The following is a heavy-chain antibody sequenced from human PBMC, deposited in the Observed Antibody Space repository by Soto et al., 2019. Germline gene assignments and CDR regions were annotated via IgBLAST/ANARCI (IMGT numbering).Heavy chain of an antibody. D-gene: IGHD2-2*01. CDR3: ARLVVVSPVANV. J-gene: IGHJ4*02. CDR1: GGAINTNNYY. Sequence: QLQLQESGPGPVKPSGTLSLTCTVSGGAINTNNYYWGWVRQPPGKGLEWIGSVFYDGTTYYSPSPKTRVPISLATSRTQFSLKLNSVTAADTAVYYCARLVVVSPVANVWGQGTLVTVSS. V-gene: IGHV4-39*01. CDR2: VFYDGTT.